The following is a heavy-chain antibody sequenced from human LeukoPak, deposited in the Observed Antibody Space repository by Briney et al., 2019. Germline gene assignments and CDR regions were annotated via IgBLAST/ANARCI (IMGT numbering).Heavy chain of an antibody. Sequence: GGSLRLSCAASEFTFSSYWMSWVRQAPGKGLEWVANIKQDGGQIYYLESVKGRFTVSRGNAKNSLYLQMDSLRAEDTAVYYCARLGARQMLEYWGQGTLVTVSS. V-gene: IGHV3-7*01. CDR3: ARLGARQMLEY. D-gene: IGHD4-17*01. CDR2: IKQDGGQI. CDR1: EFTFSSYW. J-gene: IGHJ4*02.